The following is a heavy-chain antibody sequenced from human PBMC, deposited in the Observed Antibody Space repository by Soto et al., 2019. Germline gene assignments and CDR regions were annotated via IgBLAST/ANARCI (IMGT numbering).Heavy chain of an antibody. D-gene: IGHD6-19*01. J-gene: IGHJ4*02. CDR2: IYYSGST. Sequence: SETLSLTCTVSGGSISSYYWSWIRQPPGKGLEWIGYIYYSGSTNYNPSLKSRVTISVDTSKNQFSLKLSSVTAADTAVYYCARDQSHSSGWYAYFDYWGQGTLVTVSS. CDR3: ARDQSHSSGWYAYFDY. CDR1: GGSISSYY. V-gene: IGHV4-59*01.